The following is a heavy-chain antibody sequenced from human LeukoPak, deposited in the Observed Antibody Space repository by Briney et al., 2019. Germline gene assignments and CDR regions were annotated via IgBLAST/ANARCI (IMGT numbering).Heavy chain of an antibody. V-gene: IGHV4-39*01. CDR3: ASRQKGYCTSTSCPYVFDP. Sequence: SETLSLTCTASGGSISSSTYYWGWIRQPPGKGLEWIGNVYYSGSTYYNPSLKRRVTISVDTSKNQFSLKLSSVTAADTAVYYCASRQKGYCTSTSCPYVFDPWGQGTLVTVSS. CDR2: VYYSGST. J-gene: IGHJ5*02. CDR1: GGSISSSTYY. D-gene: IGHD2-2*01.